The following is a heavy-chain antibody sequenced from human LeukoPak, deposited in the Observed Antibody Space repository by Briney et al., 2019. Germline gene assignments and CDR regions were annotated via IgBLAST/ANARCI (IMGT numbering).Heavy chain of an antibody. CDR3: AKDIASFHPCYYDSSSWTGFDY. V-gene: IGHV3-9*01. CDR1: GFTFDDYA. CDR2: ISWNSGSI. J-gene: IGHJ4*02. Sequence: QSGGSLRLSCAASGFTFDDYAMHWVRQAPGKGLEWVSGISWNSGSIGYADSVKGRFTISRDNAKNSLYLQMNSLRAEDTALYYCAKDIASFHPCYYDSSSWTGFDYWGQGTLVTVSS. D-gene: IGHD3-22*01.